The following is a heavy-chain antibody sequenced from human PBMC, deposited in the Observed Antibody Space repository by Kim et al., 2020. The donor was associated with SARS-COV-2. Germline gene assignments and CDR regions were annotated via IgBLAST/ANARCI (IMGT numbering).Heavy chain of an antibody. Sequence: GGSLRLSCAASGFTFSSYSMNWVRQAPGKGLEWVSYISSSSSTIYYADSVKGRFTISRDNAKNSLYLQMNSLRAEDTAVYYCARAIVVVPAAMLSPTAPRGGNAYYYYGMDVWGQGTTVTVSS. V-gene: IGHV3-48*04. CDR1: GFTFSSYS. J-gene: IGHJ6*02. CDR3: ARAIVVVPAAMLSPTAPRGGNAYYYYGMDV. D-gene: IGHD2-2*01. CDR2: ISSSSSTI.